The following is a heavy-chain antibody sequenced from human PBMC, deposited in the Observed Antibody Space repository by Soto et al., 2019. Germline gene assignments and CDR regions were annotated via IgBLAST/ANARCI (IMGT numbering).Heavy chain of an antibody. V-gene: IGHV1-46*01. D-gene: IGHD2-15*01. Sequence: QVQLVQSGAEVKKPGASVKVSCKASGYTFTSYYMHWVRQAPGPGLGRMGIINPSGGSTSYAQKFQGRVTMTRDTSPSTVYMELSSLRSDDTAVYYCARVYCSGGSCYGIDYWGQGTLVTVSS. J-gene: IGHJ4*02. CDR1: GYTFTSYY. CDR3: ARVYCSGGSCYGIDY. CDR2: INPSGGST.